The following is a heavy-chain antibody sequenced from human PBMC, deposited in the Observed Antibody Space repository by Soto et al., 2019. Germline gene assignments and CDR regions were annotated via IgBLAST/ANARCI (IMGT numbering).Heavy chain of an antibody. Sequence: EVQLVESGGGLVKPGGSLRLSCAASGFTFSSYSLTWVRQAPGKGLEWVSFVSSSTSYIKYADTVKSRFTTSRDNAKNSLYLQMNSLRAEDTAVYYCARDSGGGDYYYYYFMDVWGKGTTVTVSS. D-gene: IGHD6-25*01. CDR1: GFTFSSYS. CDR2: VSSSTSYI. V-gene: IGHV3-21*01. CDR3: ARDSGGGDYYYYYFMDV. J-gene: IGHJ6*03.